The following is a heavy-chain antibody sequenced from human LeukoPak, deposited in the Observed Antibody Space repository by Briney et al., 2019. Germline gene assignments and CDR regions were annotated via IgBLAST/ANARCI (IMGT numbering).Heavy chain of an antibody. J-gene: IGHJ4*02. D-gene: IGHD1-26*01. V-gene: IGHV1-69*13. CDR2: IIPIFGTA. CDR1: GGTFSSCA. CDR3: ARTIVGGTPCYFDY. Sequence: GASVKVSCKASGGTFSSCANSWVRQAPGQGLEWMGGIIPIFGTANYAQKFQGRVTITADESTSTASMELSSLRSEDTAVYYCARTIVGGTPCYFDYGVQGTLVTVSS.